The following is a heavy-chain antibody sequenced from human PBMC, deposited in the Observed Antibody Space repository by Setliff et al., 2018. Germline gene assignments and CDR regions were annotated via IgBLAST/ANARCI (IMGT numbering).Heavy chain of an antibody. Sequence: ASVKVSCKASGYTFTYFGLSWVRQAPGQGLEWMGWISPYNGQTTYAQRFQGRITMTTDTSTDTAYMELRNLRSDDTAIYFCAKEPAVSLTEAVRRTYYDYAMDAWGRGTTVTVSS. CDR2: ISPYNGQT. V-gene: IGHV1-18*01. CDR3: AKEPAVSLTEAVRRTYYDYAMDA. D-gene: IGHD3-9*01. CDR1: GYTFTYFG. J-gene: IGHJ6*02.